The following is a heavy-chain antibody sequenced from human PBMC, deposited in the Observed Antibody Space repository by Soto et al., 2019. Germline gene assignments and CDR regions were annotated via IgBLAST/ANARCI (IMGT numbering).Heavy chain of an antibody. CDR1: GGTFSSYA. CDR2: IIPIFGTA. Sequence: QVQLVQSGAEVKKPGSSVKVSCKASGGTFSSYAISWVRQAPGQVLEWMGGIIPIFGTANYAQKFQGRVTITADESTSTAYMELSSLRSEDTAVYYCATQDGHGGKSPFDYWGQGTLVTVSS. J-gene: IGHJ4*02. V-gene: IGHV1-69*12. D-gene: IGHD2-15*01. CDR3: ATQDGHGGKSPFDY.